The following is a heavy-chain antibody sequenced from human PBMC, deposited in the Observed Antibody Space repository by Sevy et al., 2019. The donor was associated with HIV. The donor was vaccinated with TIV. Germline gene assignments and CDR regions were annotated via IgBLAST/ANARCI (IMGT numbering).Heavy chain of an antibody. J-gene: IGHJ3*02. CDR3: ARPMEKATYDTFDI. Sequence: SETPSLTCIVSGGSIRRSTYYWGWIRQPPGKGLEWVGGVYYSGGTYYNPSLKSRVTISVDTSKNHFSLKLSSVTAADTALYYCARPMEKATYDTFDIWGQRTMVTVSS. V-gene: IGHV4-39*01. D-gene: IGHD1-26*01. CDR2: VYYSGGT. CDR1: GGSIRRSTYY.